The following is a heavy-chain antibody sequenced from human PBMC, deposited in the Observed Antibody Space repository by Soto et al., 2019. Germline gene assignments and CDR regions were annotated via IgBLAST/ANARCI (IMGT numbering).Heavy chain of an antibody. J-gene: IGHJ5*02. CDR3: VKNSGWFNT. D-gene: IGHD3-10*01. Sequence: GGSLRLSCAASGFMFSTTDMSWVRQAPGKGPEWLTTIEGSGEITYYADSVKGRFTISRDNSKSTVYLQMDSLTADDTAVYFCVKNSGWFNTWGQGTPVTVSS. CDR2: IEGSGEIT. CDR1: GFMFSTTD. V-gene: IGHV3-23*01.